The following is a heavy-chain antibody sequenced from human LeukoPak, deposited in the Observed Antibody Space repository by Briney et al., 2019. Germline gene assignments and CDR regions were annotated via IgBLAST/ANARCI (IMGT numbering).Heavy chain of an antibody. D-gene: IGHD3-22*01. Sequence: PAGGSLRLSCAASGFTFDDYAMHWVRQAPGKGLEWVSGISRNSGSIGYADSVKGRFTISRDNAKNSLYLQMNNLRAEDTALYYCAKDTTYYYDSSGSATDYWGQGTLVTVSS. CDR1: GFTFDDYA. V-gene: IGHV3-9*01. J-gene: IGHJ4*02. CDR3: AKDTTYYYDSSGSATDY. CDR2: ISRNSGSI.